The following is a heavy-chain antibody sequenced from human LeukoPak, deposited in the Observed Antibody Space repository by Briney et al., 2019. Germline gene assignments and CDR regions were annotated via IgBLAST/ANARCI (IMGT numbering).Heavy chain of an antibody. D-gene: IGHD3-22*01. CDR2: IYTGGNT. Sequence: GASLRLSCAASGFTVDSNYLSWVRQAPGKGLEWVSTIYTGGNTYYAASVKGRFTISRDFSKNTVFLHMNSLRAEDTAMYYCARGDDSGYYDYFDYWGQGALVTVSS. V-gene: IGHV3-53*01. CDR3: ARGDDSGYYDYFDY. J-gene: IGHJ4*02. CDR1: GFTVDSNY.